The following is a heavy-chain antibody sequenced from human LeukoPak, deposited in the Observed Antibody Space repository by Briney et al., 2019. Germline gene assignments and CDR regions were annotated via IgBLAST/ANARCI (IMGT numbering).Heavy chain of an antibody. CDR2: IYHSGST. V-gene: IGHV4-38-2*02. J-gene: IGHJ3*02. CDR3: ARANYYDNSGYSRGAFDI. D-gene: IGHD3-22*01. Sequence: PSETLSLTCTVSGYSISSGYYWGWIRQPPGKGLEWIGSIYHSGSTYYNPSLKSRVTISVDTSKNQFSLKLSSVNAADTAVYYCARANYYDNSGYSRGAFDIWGQGTMVTVSS. CDR1: GYSISSGYY.